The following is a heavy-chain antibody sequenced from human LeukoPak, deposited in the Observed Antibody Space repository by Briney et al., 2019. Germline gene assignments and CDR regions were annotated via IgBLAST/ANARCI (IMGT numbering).Heavy chain of an antibody. D-gene: IGHD3-9*01. CDR2: ISSSSSTI. J-gene: IGHJ4*02. Sequence: GGSLRLSCAPSGFTSSDYYMRWIRQAPRKGLEWVSSISSSSSTIYYPSSVPARVTISRDNPKHSLSLPMNSLRPWHTAVCYCASSPTYYDILTGYRPKEFDYWGQGTLVTVSS. CDR3: ASSPTYYDILTGYRPKEFDY. CDR1: GFTSSDYY. V-gene: IGHV3-11*01.